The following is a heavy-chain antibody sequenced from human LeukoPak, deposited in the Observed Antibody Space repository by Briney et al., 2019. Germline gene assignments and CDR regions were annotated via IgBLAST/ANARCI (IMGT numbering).Heavy chain of an antibody. J-gene: IGHJ6*02. V-gene: IGHV3-23*01. CDR2: ISGGGSST. D-gene: IGHD3-22*01. CDR3: ARVDSDYYYWYGMDV. CDR1: GFTFSIYA. Sequence: GGSLRLSCAASGFTFSIYAMSWVRQAPGKGLEWVSGISGGGSSTYYADSVKGRFTISRDNSKNTLYLQMNSLRAEDTAVYYCARVDSDYYYWYGMDVWGQGTTVSVSS.